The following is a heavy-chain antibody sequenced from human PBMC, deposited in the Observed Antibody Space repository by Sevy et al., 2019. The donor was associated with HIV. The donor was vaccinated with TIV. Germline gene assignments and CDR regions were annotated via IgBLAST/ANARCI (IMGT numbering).Heavy chain of an antibody. V-gene: IGHV4-59*01. CDR2: INYSGST. Sequence: SETLSLTCTVSGGSISSYYWSWILQPPGKELEWIGYINYSGSTNYNPSLKSRVTISVDTSKNQFSLKLSSVTAVDTAVHYSARALPYIDYYDSSGYYPYYFDYWGQGTLVTVSS. D-gene: IGHD3-22*01. CDR3: ARALPYIDYYDSSGYYPYYFDY. CDR1: GGSISSYY. J-gene: IGHJ4*02.